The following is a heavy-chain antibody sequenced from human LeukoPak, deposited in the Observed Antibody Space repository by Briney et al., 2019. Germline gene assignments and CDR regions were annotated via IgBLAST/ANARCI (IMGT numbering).Heavy chain of an antibody. V-gene: IGHV1-2*02. Sequence: ASVKVSCKASGYTFTGYYMHWVRQAPGQGLEWMGWINPNSGGINYAQKFQGRVTMTRDTSISTAYMELSRLRSDDTAVYYCAREDLVGATFYGMDVWGQGTTVTVSS. J-gene: IGHJ6*02. CDR1: GYTFTGYY. CDR3: AREDLVGATFYGMDV. D-gene: IGHD1-26*01. CDR2: INPNSGGI.